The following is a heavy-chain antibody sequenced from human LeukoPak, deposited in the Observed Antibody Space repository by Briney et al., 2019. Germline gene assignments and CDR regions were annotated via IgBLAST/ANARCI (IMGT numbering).Heavy chain of an antibody. CDR3: ARPGYDYGDD. V-gene: IGHV4-39*01. J-gene: IGHJ4*02. CDR1: GGSISSSSYY. CDR2: IYYSGST. D-gene: IGHD2-2*01. Sequence: SETLSLTCTVSGGSISSSSYYWGWIRQPPGKGLEWIGSIYYSGSTYYNPSLKSRVTISVDTSKNQFSLKLSSVTAADTAVYYCARPGYDYGDDWGQGTLVTVSS.